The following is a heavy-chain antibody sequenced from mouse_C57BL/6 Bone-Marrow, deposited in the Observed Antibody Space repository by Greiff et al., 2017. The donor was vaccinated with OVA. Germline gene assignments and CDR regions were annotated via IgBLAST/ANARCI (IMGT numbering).Heavy chain of an antibody. CDR3: VRNYYGRAYFDY. V-gene: IGHV10-1*01. D-gene: IGHD1-1*01. J-gene: IGHJ2*01. CDR1: GFSFNTYA. CDR2: IRSKSNNYAT. Sequence: EVKVVESGGGLVQPKGSLKLSCAASGFSFNTYAMNWVRQAPGKGLEWVARIRSKSNNYATYYADSVKDRFTIARDDSESMLYLQMNNLKTEDTAMYYCVRNYYGRAYFDYWGQGTTLTVSS.